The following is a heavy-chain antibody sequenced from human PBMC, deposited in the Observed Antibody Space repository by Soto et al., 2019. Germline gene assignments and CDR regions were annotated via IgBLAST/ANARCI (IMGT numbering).Heavy chain of an antibody. CDR3: ARWQQLSGDNWFDP. Sequence: PSETLSLTCTVSGGSISSSSYYWGWIRQPPGKGLEWIGSIYYSGSTYYNPSLKSRVTISVDTSKNQLSLKLSSVTAADTAVYYCARWQQLSGDNWFDPWGQGTLVTVSS. D-gene: IGHD6-13*01. J-gene: IGHJ5*02. CDR1: GGSISSSSYY. V-gene: IGHV4-39*01. CDR2: IYYSGST.